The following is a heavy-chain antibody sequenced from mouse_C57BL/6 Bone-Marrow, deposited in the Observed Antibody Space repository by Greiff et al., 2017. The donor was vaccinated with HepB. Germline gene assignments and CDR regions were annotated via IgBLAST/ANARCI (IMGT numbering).Heavy chain of an antibody. CDR3: ARGITTVVARGFAY. Sequence: VKLQQSGAELVRPGAPVKLSCKASGYTFTDYYINWVKQRPGQGLEWIARIYPGSGNTYYNEKFKGKATLTAEKSSSTAYMQLSSLTSEDSAVYFCARGITTVVARGFAYWGQGTLVTVSA. V-gene: IGHV1-76*01. CDR2: IYPGSGNT. CDR1: GYTFTDYY. J-gene: IGHJ3*01. D-gene: IGHD1-1*01.